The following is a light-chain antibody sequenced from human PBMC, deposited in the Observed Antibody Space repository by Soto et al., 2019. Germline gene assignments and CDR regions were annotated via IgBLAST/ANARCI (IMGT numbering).Light chain of an antibody. J-gene: IGKJ1*01. Sequence: EIVLTQSPGTLSLSPRDRATLSCRASQSVTSNYVAWYQQKPGQAPSLLIYGASSRATGIPDRFSGSGSGTDFTLTISRLEPEDFAVYYCQQYGSSPQTFGQGTKVDIK. CDR1: QSVTSNY. V-gene: IGKV3-20*01. CDR2: GAS. CDR3: QQYGSSPQT.